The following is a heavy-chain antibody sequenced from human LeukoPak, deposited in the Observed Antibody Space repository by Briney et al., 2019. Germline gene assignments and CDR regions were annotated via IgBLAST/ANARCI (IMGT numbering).Heavy chain of an antibody. V-gene: IGHV4-39*07. CDR1: GGSISSSSYY. D-gene: IGHD6-13*01. CDR2: INHSGST. CDR3: ARFLGSWWANDAFDI. J-gene: IGHJ3*02. Sequence: SETLSLTCTVSGGSISSSSYYWGWIRQPPGKGLEWIGEINHSGSTNYNPSLKSRVTISVDTSKKQFSLKLSSVTAADTAVYYCARFLGSWWANDAFDIWGQGTMVTVSS.